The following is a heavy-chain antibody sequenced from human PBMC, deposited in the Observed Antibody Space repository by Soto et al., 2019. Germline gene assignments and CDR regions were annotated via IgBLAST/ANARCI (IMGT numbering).Heavy chain of an antibody. CDR3: ARSGRRITIFGGGYFDY. Sequence: SVKVSCKASGGTFSSYAISWVRQAPGRGLEWMGGIIPIFGTANYAQKFQGRVTITADESTSTAYMELSSLRSEDTAVYYCARSGRRITIFGGGYFDYWGQGTLVTVSS. CDR1: GGTFSSYA. J-gene: IGHJ4*02. D-gene: IGHD3-3*01. V-gene: IGHV1-69*13. CDR2: IIPIFGTA.